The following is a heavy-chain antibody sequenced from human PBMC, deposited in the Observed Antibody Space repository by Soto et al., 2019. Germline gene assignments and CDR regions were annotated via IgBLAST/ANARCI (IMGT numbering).Heavy chain of an antibody. CDR2: INAGNGNT. J-gene: IGHJ6*02. D-gene: IGHD2-2*02. Sequence: ASVKVSCKASGYTFTNYATHWVRQAPGQRLKWMGWINAGNGNTKYSQKFQGRVTITRDTSASTAYMELSSLRSEDTAVYFCAREFISGEPAAIAYYYYGMDVWGQGTTVTVS. CDR3: AREFISGEPAAIAYYYYGMDV. CDR1: GYTFTNYA. V-gene: IGHV1-3*01.